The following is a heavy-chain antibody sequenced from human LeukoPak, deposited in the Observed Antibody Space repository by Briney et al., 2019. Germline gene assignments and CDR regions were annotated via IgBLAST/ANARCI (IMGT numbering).Heavy chain of an antibody. D-gene: IGHD3-9*01. CDR2: IYYSGST. CDR3: ARVYDILNSSGFDN. V-gene: IGHV4-61*01. J-gene: IGHJ4*02. Sequence: SETLSLTCTVSGGSVSSDRYHWIWIRQPPGKGLEWIGYIYYSGSTNYNPSLKSRVTISVDTSKNQFSLQLSSVTAADTAVYYCARVYDILNSSGFDNWGQGTLVTVSS. CDR1: GGSVSSDRYH.